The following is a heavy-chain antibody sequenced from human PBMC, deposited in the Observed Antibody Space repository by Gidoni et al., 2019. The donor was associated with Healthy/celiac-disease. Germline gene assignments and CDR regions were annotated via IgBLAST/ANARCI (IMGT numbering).Heavy chain of an antibody. J-gene: IGHJ4*02. D-gene: IGHD5-12*01. V-gene: IGHV3-66*01. CDR2: IYSGGST. CDR1: GFTVSSNY. CDR3: ARDSDIVATMPY. Sequence: EVQLVESGGGLVQPGGSLGLSCPASGFTVSSNYMSWVRQAPGKGLEWVSVIYSGGSTYYADSVKGRFTISRDNSKNTLYLQMNSLRAEDTAVYYCARDSDIVATMPYWGQGTLVTVSS.